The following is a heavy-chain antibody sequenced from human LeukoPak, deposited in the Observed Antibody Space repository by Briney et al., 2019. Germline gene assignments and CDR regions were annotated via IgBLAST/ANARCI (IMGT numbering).Heavy chain of an antibody. Sequence: PGGSLRLSCAASRFTLSTYSMSWVRQAPGKGLEWVSTIDVTTCLSYYADSVEGRFTISRDDFQNTLFLQLNGLRVEDTAVYYCAKINYYPPYFWRQGTLVTVCS. D-gene: IGHD3-22*01. V-gene: IGHV3-23*01. CDR3: AKINYYPPYF. CDR1: RFTLSTYS. J-gene: IGHJ4*02. CDR2: IDVTTCLS.